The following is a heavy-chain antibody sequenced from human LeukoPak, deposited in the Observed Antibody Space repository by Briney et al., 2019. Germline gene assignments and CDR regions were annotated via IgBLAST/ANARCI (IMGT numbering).Heavy chain of an antibody. J-gene: IGHJ6*02. Sequence: GGSLRLSCAASGFTFSSYAMHWVRQAPGKGLEWVAVISYDGSNKYYADSVKGRFTISRDNSKNTLYLQMNSLRAEDTAVYYCARVAVAGVYYYYGMDVWGQGTTVTVSS. CDR2: ISYDGSNK. CDR3: ARVAVAGVYYYYGMDV. V-gene: IGHV3-30-3*01. D-gene: IGHD6-19*01. CDR1: GFTFSSYA.